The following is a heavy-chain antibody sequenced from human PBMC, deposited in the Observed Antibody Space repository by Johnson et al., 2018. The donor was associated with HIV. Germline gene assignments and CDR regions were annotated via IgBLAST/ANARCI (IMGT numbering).Heavy chain of an antibody. J-gene: IGHJ3*02. Sequence: QVHLVESGGGVVQPGRSLRLSCAASGFTFSSYAMHWVRQAPGKGLEWVAVIGYDGSDKYYADSVKGRVTISRDNPKNTVYLHMNNLRAEDTAVYYCARDLAYNGRWTGAFDIWGQGTMVTVSS. CDR2: IGYDGSDK. CDR3: ARDLAYNGRWTGAFDI. D-gene: IGHD1-14*01. CDR1: GFTFSSYA. V-gene: IGHV3-30*04.